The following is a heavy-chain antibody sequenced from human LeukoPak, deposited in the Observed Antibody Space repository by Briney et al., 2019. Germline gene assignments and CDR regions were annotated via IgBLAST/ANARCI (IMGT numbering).Heavy chain of an antibody. J-gene: IGHJ4*02. V-gene: IGHV3-11*04. CDR2: ISSSDSNI. Sequence: GGSLRLSCAASGFTFSDYYMTWIRQAPGKGLEWVSHISSSDSNIYYADSVKGRFTISRDNAKNSLYLQMNSLRAEDTAVYYCARGMGGDGYKKRLDYWGQGTLVTVSS. CDR3: ARGMGGDGYKKRLDY. CDR1: GFTFSDYY. D-gene: IGHD5-24*01.